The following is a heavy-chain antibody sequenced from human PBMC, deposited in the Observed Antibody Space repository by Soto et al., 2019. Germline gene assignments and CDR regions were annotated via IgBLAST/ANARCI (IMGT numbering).Heavy chain of an antibody. D-gene: IGHD3-9*01. CDR1: GGSISSYY. Sequence: SETLSLTCTVSGGSISSYYWSWIRQPPGKGLEWIGYIYYSGSTNYNPSLKSRVTISVDTSKNQFSLKLSSVTAADTAVYYCARHDLDYYDILTGYPWGAFDIWGQGTMVTVSS. CDR2: IYYSGST. J-gene: IGHJ3*02. CDR3: ARHDLDYYDILTGYPWGAFDI. V-gene: IGHV4-59*08.